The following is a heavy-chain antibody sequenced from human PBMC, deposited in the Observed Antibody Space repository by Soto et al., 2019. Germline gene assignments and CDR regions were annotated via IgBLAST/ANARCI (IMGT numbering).Heavy chain of an antibody. CDR3: AGSYCSGGRCHSYVMDI. Sequence: QVQLQESGPGLVKPSGTLFLTCDVSGGSINNGNSWSWVRQFPARWLEWIGEIYHSGRTDYNPSLKSGVTISLDRSKNRIFLKLSSGTGADTAIYYCAGSYCSGGRCHSYVMDIWGQGTTVTVS. CDR2: IYHSGRT. J-gene: IGHJ6*02. D-gene: IGHD2-15*01. CDR1: GGSINNGNS. V-gene: IGHV4-4*02.